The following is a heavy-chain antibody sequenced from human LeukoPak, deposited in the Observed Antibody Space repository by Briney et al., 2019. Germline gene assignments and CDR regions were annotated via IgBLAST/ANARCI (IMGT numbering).Heavy chain of an antibody. CDR2: IYHSGST. Sequence: PSGTLSLTCAVSGGSISSSNWWSWVRQPPGKGLEWIGEIYHSGSTNYNPSFKSRVTISVDKSKNQFSLKLSSVTAADTAVYYCARDQRIAAAGYNWFDPWGQGTLVTVSS. V-gene: IGHV4-4*02. CDR3: ARDQRIAAAGYNWFDP. CDR1: GGSISSSNW. D-gene: IGHD6-13*01. J-gene: IGHJ5*02.